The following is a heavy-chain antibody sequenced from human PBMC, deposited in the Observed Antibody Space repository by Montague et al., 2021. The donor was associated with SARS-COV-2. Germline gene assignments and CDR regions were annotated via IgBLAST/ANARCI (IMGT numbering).Heavy chain of an antibody. Sequence: SLRLSCAASGFTFGDYAMSWVRQAPGKGLEWVGFIRSKAYGGTTEYAASVKGRFTISSDDSKSIAYLQMNSLKTEDTAVYYRTRHLRIGSYWGQGTLVTVSS. D-gene: IGHD3-10*01. CDR2: IRSKAYGGTT. CDR1: GFTFGDYA. V-gene: IGHV3-49*04. J-gene: IGHJ4*02. CDR3: TRHLRIGSY.